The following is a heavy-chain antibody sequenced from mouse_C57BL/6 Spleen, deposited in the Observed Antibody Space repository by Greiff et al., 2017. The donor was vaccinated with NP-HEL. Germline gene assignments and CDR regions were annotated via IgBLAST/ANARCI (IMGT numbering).Heavy chain of an antibody. CDR3: ARNGGSIAMDY. CDR1: GYTFTSYW. J-gene: IGHJ4*01. CDR2: IDPSDSET. Sequence: QVQLKQPGAELVRPGSSVKLSCKASGYTFTSYWMHWVKQRPIQGLEWIGNIDPSDSETHYNQKFKDKATLTVDKSSSTAYMQLSSLTSEDSAVYYCARNGGSIAMDYWGQGTSVTVSS. V-gene: IGHV1-52*01. D-gene: IGHD1-1*01.